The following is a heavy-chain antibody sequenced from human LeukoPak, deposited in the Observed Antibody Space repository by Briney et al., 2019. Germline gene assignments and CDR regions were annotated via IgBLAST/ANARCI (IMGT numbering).Heavy chain of an antibody. CDR2: ISTTSGTI. CDR1: GFTFSTYG. V-gene: IGHV3-48*01. CDR3: AGGYCSDGTCHRFDP. J-gene: IGHJ5*02. D-gene: IGHD2-15*01. Sequence: GGSLRLSCTASGFTFSTYGMNWVRQAPGKGLEWLSYISTTSGTIYYADSVKGRFTISRDNAKNSLYLQMNSLRAEDTAVYYCAGGYCSDGTCHRFDPWGQGTLVTVSS.